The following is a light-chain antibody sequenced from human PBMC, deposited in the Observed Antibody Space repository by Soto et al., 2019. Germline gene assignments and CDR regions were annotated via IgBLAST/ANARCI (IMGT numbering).Light chain of an antibody. CDR1: QSPLYSSTNKNY. J-gene: IGKJ3*01. V-gene: IGKV4-1*01. CDR3: QQYYSTPPIT. CDR2: WAS. Sequence: DIVMTQSPDSLAVSLGERATINCKSSQSPLYSSTNKNYLAWYQQKPGQPPKLLIYWASTRESGVPDRFSGSGSGTDFTLTISSLQAEDVALYFCQQYYSTPPITFGPGTRVEI.